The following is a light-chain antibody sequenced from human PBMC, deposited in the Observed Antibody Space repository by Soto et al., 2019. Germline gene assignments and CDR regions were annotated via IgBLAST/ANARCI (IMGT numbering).Light chain of an antibody. CDR3: LHYGSPPYI. CDR1: QSISRGN. CDR2: GGS. Sequence: VLTQSPGTLSLSPGERVILSCRASQSISRGNLAWYQQKTGQAPRLLIYGGSSRATGIPDRFSGSGSGTDFTLTISGLEHEDFAVYFCLHYGSPPYIFGQGTKL. J-gene: IGKJ2*01. V-gene: IGKV3-20*01.